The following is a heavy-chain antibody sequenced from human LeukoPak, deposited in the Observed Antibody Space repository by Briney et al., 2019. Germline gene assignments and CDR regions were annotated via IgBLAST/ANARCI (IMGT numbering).Heavy chain of an antibody. J-gene: IGHJ4*02. Sequence: GGSLRLSCAASGFTFSSSAMSWVRQAPGKGLEWVSNISGSGSGGSTYYADSVKGRFTISRDNSKNTLYLRMNSLRAEDTAVYYCARRSGRLSFHLLYWGQGTLVTVSS. V-gene: IGHV3-23*01. CDR1: GFTFSSSA. CDR2: ISGSGSGGST. D-gene: IGHD1-26*01. CDR3: ARRSGRLSFHLLY.